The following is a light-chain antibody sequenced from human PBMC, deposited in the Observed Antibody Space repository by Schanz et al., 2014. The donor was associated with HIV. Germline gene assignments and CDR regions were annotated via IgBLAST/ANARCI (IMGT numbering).Light chain of an antibody. CDR1: QSVGTN. CDR3: QQRRTQGLT. Sequence: EIVMTQSPGTLSVSLGDGATLFCRASQSVGTNLAWYQQKPGQAPRLVMYDAATRATGIPARFSGSGSGTDFTLTISSLEPEDFALYYCQQRRTQGLTFGGGTKVEIK. CDR2: DAA. J-gene: IGKJ4*01. V-gene: IGKV3-11*01.